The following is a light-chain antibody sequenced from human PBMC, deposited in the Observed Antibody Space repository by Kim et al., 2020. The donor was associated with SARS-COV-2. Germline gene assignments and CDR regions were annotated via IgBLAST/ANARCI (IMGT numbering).Light chain of an antibody. V-gene: IGLV3-1*01. CDR1: NLGDSY. CDR3: QAWDSSAVV. Sequence: SVSPGQTAFITCSGDNLGDSYCCWYQQRPGRSPLLVIYQDNKRPSGIPERFSASTSGNTATLTISGTQTMDEADYYCQAWDSSAVVFGGGTQLTVL. CDR2: QDN. J-gene: IGLJ2*01.